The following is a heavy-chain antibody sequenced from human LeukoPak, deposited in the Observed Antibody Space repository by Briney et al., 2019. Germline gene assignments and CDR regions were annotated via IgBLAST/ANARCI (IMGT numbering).Heavy chain of an antibody. Sequence: PGGSLRLSCAASGFTFSSYSMNWVRQAPGKGLEWVSYISSSSSTIYYADSVKGRFTISRDNAKNSLYLQMNSLRAEDTAVYYCARESHEGGGYAFDYWGQGTLVTVSS. CDR2: ISSSSSTI. D-gene: IGHD5-12*01. CDR1: GFTFSSYS. CDR3: ARESHEGGGYAFDY. J-gene: IGHJ4*02. V-gene: IGHV3-48*04.